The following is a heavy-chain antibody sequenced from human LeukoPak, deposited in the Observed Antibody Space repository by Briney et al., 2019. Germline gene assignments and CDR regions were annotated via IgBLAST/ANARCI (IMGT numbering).Heavy chain of an antibody. Sequence: GASVKVSCKASGYTFTSYDINWVRQATGQGLEWMGWMNPNSGNTGYAQKFQGRVTMTRDTSISTAYMELSRLRSDDTAVYYCARGTEYSSSSGDYWGQGTLVTVSS. V-gene: IGHV1-8*01. J-gene: IGHJ4*02. CDR2: MNPNSGNT. CDR1: GYTFTSYD. CDR3: ARGTEYSSSSGDY. D-gene: IGHD6-6*01.